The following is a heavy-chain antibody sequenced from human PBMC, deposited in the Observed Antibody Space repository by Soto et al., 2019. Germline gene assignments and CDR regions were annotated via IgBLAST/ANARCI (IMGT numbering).Heavy chain of an antibody. CDR2: IRSKAYGGTT. V-gene: IGHV3-49*04. CDR1: GFTFGYYA. J-gene: IGHJ4*02. D-gene: IGHD2-8*01. CDR3: TAGKLYPSLDFDY. Sequence: PGGSLRLSCTASGFTFGYYAMIWVRQAPGKGLEWVGFIRSKAYGGTTEYAASVKGRFTISRDDSKSIAYLQMNSLKTEDTAVYYCTAGKLYPSLDFDYWGQGTLVTVSS.